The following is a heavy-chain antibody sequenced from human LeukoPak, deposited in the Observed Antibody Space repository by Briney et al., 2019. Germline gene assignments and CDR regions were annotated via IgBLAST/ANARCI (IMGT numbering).Heavy chain of an antibody. D-gene: IGHD2-21*02. J-gene: IGHJ4*02. CDR2: IRYDGSNK. V-gene: IGHV3-30*02. CDR3: ARGGVSYCGGDCYSGFDY. CDR1: GFTFSNYG. Sequence: GGSLRLSCAASGFTFSNYGIHWVRQAPGKGLEWVAFIRYDGSNKYYADSVKGRFTISRDNSKNTLYLQMNSLRPEDTAVYYCARGGVSYCGGDCYSGFDYWGQGTLVTVSS.